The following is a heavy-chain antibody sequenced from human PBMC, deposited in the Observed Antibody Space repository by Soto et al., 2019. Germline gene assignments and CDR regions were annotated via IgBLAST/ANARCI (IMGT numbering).Heavy chain of an antibody. CDR1: GFTFSRYS. CDR2: IDSYSNFI. Sequence: PGGSLRLSCAASGFTFSRYSMNWVRQAPGKGLEWVSSIDSYSNFIYYADSVKGRFTISRDNSKNTLYLQMNSLRAEDTAVYYCAKDLRSEFRDYGSGFDVWGQGTTVTVSS. CDR3: AKDLRSEFRDYGSGFDV. D-gene: IGHD3-10*01. V-gene: IGHV3-21*01. J-gene: IGHJ6*02.